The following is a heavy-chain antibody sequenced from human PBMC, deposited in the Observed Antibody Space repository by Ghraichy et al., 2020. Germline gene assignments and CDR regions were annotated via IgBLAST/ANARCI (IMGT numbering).Heavy chain of an antibody. CDR3: ARGYESREGMDV. J-gene: IGHJ6*02. CDR2: IFHSGST. Sequence: SQTLSLTCTVSGGSISSGGYSWSWIRQPAGKGLEWIGYIFHSGSTYYNPSLKSRVTISVDRSNNQFSLKLTSVTAADTAVYYCARGYESREGMDVWGQGTTVTVSS. V-gene: IGHV4-30-2*01. CDR1: GGSISSGGYS. D-gene: IGHD3-3*01.